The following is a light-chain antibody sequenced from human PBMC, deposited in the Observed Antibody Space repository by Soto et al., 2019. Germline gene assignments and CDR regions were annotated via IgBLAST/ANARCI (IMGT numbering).Light chain of an antibody. CDR2: SAS. CDR1: QSVGNT. Sequence: EIVMTQSPATLSVSPGERVTLSCRASQSVGNTLAWYQQKPGQAPRLLISSASIRATGIPVRFSGSGSGTEFTLTISSLQSEDFAVYYCQQYNNCPRTFGQGTKLEIK. V-gene: IGKV3-15*01. J-gene: IGKJ2*01. CDR3: QQYNNCPRT.